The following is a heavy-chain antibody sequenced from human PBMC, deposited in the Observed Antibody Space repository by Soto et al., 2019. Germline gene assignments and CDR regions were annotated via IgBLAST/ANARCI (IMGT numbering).Heavy chain of an antibody. V-gene: IGHV4-39*01. CDR1: GGSISSSSYY. D-gene: IGHD2-2*01. CDR3: ARGDIVVVPPPMPLDY. Sequence: SETLSLTCTVSGGSISSSSYYWGWIRQPPGKGLEWIGSIYYSGSTYYNPSLKSRVTISVDTSKNQFSLKLSSVTAADTAVYYCARGDIVVVPPPMPLDYSGQRTFVTGSS. CDR2: IYYSGST. J-gene: IGHJ4*02.